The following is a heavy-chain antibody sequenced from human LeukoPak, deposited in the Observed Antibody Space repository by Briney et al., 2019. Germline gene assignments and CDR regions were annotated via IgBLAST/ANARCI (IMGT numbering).Heavy chain of an antibody. D-gene: IGHD4-17*01. Sequence: ASVKVSCKASGYTFSGYYMEWVRQAPGQGLEWMGWISAYNGNTNYAQKLQGRVTMTTDTSTSTAYMELRSLRSDDTAVYYCARDYGDYVLYYYYYGMDVWGQGTTVTVSS. CDR1: GYTFSGYY. J-gene: IGHJ6*02. CDR3: ARDYGDYVLYYYYYGMDV. V-gene: IGHV1-18*04. CDR2: ISAYNGNT.